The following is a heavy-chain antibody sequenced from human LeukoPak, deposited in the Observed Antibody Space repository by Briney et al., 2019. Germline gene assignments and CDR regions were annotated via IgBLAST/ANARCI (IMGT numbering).Heavy chain of an antibody. J-gene: IGHJ4*02. CDR2: ISGSGGST. CDR1: GFTFTSHA. CDR3: AKDSRGDPDGDLDY. D-gene: IGHD4-17*01. V-gene: IGHV3-23*01. Sequence: PGGSLRLSCAASGFTFTSHAMRWVRQAPGKGLEWVSAISGSGGSTYYADSVKGRFTISRDNSKNTLYLQMNSLRAEDTAVYYCAKDSRGDPDGDLDYWGQGTLVTVSS.